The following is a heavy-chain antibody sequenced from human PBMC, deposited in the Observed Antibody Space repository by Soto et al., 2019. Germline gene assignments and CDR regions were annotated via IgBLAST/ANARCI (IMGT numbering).Heavy chain of an antibody. D-gene: IGHD1-1*01. CDR2: IYYSGST. J-gene: IGHJ6*02. Sequence: TLSLTCTVSGDSVSSNSYYWTWIRQPPGKGLEWIGYIYYSGSTNYNSSLKSRVTISVDTSKNQFSLKLTSLTAADTAVYYCARAWKEPWGGMDVWGPGTTVTVSS. V-gene: IGHV4-61*01. CDR3: ARAWKEPWGGMDV. CDR1: GDSVSSNSYY.